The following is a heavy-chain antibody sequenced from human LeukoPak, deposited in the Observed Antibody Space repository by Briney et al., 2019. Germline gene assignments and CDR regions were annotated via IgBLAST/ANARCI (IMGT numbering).Heavy chain of an antibody. CDR1: GFTFTSHG. V-gene: IGHV3-48*01. J-gene: IGHJ3*02. CDR3: AKWGIYSGSYGAFDI. D-gene: IGHD1-26*01. CDR2: ISSSSSTT. Sequence: PGGSLRLSCAASGFTFTSHGIYWVRQAPGKGLEWVSYISSSSSTTKYADSVKGRFTISRDDARNSVYLQMSSLGAEDTAVYYCAKWGIYSGSYGAFDIWGQGTMVTVSS.